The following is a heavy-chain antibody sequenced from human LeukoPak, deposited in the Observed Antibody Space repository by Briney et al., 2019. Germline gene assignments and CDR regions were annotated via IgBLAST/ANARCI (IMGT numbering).Heavy chain of an antibody. CDR1: GFTFSSYW. J-gene: IGHJ2*01. D-gene: IGHD3-10*01. CDR3: ARVQTNLYYYGVGYFDL. CDR2: IKQDGSEK. Sequence: PGGSLRLSCAASGFTFSSYWMSWVRQAPGKGLEWVANIKQDGSEKYYVDSVKGRFTISRDNAKNTLYLQMNSLRAEDTAVYYCARVQTNLYYYGVGYFDLWGRGTLVTVSS. V-gene: IGHV3-7*03.